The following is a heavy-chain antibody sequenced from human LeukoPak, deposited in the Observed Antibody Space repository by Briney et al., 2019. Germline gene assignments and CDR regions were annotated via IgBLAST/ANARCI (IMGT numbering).Heavy chain of an antibody. V-gene: IGHV4-59*08. J-gene: IGHJ4*02. CDR1: GDSISSYY. CDR3: ASSSYYYDSSGYSLTFDY. Sequence: PSETLSLTCTVSGDSISSYYWSWIRQPPGKGLEWIGYIYYSGSTNYNPSLKSRVTISVDTSRNQFSLKLSSVTAADTAVYYCASSSYYYDSSGYSLTFDYWGQGTLVTVSS. D-gene: IGHD3-22*01. CDR2: IYYSGST.